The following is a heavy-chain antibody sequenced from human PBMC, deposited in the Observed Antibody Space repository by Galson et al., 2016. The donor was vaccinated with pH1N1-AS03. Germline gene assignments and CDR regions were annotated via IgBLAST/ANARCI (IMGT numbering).Heavy chain of an antibody. CDR3: ARAAPFDP. CDR2: ISPQNGNT. Sequence: SVKVSCKASGYTFSNFGMSWVRQAPGQGLEWMGWISPQNGNTQYAQRLEGRVTMTTDTSTSTAYMELWSLTYDDTAVYYCARAAPFDPWGQGNLVIVSS. V-gene: IGHV1-18*04. J-gene: IGHJ5*02. CDR1: GYTFSNFG. D-gene: IGHD2-15*01.